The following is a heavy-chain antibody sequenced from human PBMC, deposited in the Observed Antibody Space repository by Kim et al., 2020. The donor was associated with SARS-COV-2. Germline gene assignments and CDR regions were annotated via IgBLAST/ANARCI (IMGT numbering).Heavy chain of an antibody. Sequence: GGSLRLSCAASGFTFSSYGMHWVRQAPGKGLEWVAVISYDGSNKYYADSVKGRFTISRDNSKNTLYLQMNSLRAEDTAVYYCAKDIAVAATENFDYWGQGTLVTVSS. J-gene: IGHJ4*02. CDR1: GFTFSSYG. CDR2: ISYDGSNK. V-gene: IGHV3-30*18. D-gene: IGHD6-19*01. CDR3: AKDIAVAATENFDY.